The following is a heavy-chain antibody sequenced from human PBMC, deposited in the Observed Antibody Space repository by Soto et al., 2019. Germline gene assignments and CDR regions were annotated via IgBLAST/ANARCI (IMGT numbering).Heavy chain of an antibody. Sequence: RASVKVSCKASGGTFSSYAISWVRQAPGQGLEWMGGIIPIFGTANYAQKFQGRVTITADESTSTAYMELSSLRSEDTAVYYCARDPGYYGSGSYSQGAFDIWGQGTMVTVSS. CDR1: GGTFSSYA. J-gene: IGHJ3*02. CDR3: ARDPGYYGSGSYSQGAFDI. CDR2: IIPIFGTA. V-gene: IGHV1-69*13. D-gene: IGHD3-10*01.